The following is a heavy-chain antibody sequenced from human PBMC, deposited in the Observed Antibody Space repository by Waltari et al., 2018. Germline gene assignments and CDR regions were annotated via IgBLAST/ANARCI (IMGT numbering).Heavy chain of an antibody. Sequence: EVQLVESGGGAVQPGGSLRPPCAASGFTFSNYIMHWVRQSSGEGLVWISRIKNDGSTTRYADSVGGRFTISRDNAKNTLYLDMNHLRVEDTAIYYCARDYNYKIDYWGQGILVTVSS. J-gene: IGHJ4*02. CDR3: ARDYNYKIDY. D-gene: IGHD3-22*01. CDR1: GFTFSNYI. CDR2: IKNDGSTT. V-gene: IGHV3-74*01.